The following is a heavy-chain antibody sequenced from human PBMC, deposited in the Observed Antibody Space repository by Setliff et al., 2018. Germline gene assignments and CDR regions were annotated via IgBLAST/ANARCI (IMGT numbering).Heavy chain of an antibody. D-gene: IGHD5-18*01. CDR2: FDPEDGET. CDR3: ARRVGSVGIQLPDY. V-gene: IGHV1-24*01. J-gene: IGHJ4*02. CDR1: GYTLTELS. Sequence: ASVKVSCKVSGYTLTELSMHWVRQAPGKGLEWMGGFDPEDGETIYAQKFQGRVTMTEDTSTYTAYMELSSLRSEDTAVYYCARRVGSVGIQLPDYWGQGTLVTVSS.